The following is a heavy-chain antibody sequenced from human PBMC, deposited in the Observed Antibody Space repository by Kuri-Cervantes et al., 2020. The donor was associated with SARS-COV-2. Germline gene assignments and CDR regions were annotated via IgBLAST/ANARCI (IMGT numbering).Heavy chain of an antibody. J-gene: IGHJ4*02. Sequence: GGSLRLSCEVSGFLFSASAIHWVRQASGKGLEWVGRVRGKANYYATAYAASVKGRFTISRDNSKNTLYLQMNSLRAEDTAVYYCASGTYGDYLDYWGQGTLVTVSS. CDR1: GFLFSASA. CDR3: ASGTYGDYLDY. CDR2: VRGKANYYAT. D-gene: IGHD4-17*01. V-gene: IGHV3-73*01.